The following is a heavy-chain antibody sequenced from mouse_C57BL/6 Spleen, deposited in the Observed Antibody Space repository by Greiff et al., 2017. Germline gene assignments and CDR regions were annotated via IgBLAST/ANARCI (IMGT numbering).Heavy chain of an antibody. Sequence: QVQLKESGPELVKPGASVKISCKASGYAFSSSWMNWVKQRPGKGLEWIGRIYPGDGDTNYNGKFKGKATLTADKSSSTAYMQLSSLTSEDSAVYFCARRYIYYAMDYWGQGTSVTVSS. CDR3: ARRYIYYAMDY. CDR2: IYPGDGDT. V-gene: IGHV1-82*01. CDR1: GYAFSSSW. J-gene: IGHJ4*01. D-gene: IGHD1-1*01.